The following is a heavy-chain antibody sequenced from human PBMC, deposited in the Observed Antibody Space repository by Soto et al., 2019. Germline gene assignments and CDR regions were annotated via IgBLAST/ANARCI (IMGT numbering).Heavy chain of an antibody. J-gene: IGHJ6*03. D-gene: IGHD3-3*01. Sequence: SETLSLTCAVYGGSFSGYYWSWIRQPPGKGLEWIGEINHSGSTNYNPSLKSRVTISVDTSKNQFSLKLSSVTAADTAVYYCARVYDFWSGPPADVWGKGTTVT. CDR2: INHSGST. V-gene: IGHV4-34*01. CDR1: GGSFSGYY. CDR3: ARVYDFWSGPPADV.